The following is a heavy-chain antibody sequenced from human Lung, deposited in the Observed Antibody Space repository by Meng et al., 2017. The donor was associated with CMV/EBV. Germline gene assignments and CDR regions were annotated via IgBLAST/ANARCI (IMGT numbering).Heavy chain of an antibody. D-gene: IGHD5-24*01. V-gene: IGHV5-51*01. J-gene: IGHJ4*02. CDR3: EKLNGQMAAHY. CDR1: GYRFTNYW. CDR2: IYPGDYDT. Sequence: GEXXKISCKASGYRFTNYWSGWLRQMPGKDQEWRRIIYPGDYDTRYSTSFQGQVTISADKSITTAYMQWSSLKASDTAMYYCEKLNGQMAAHYWGQGKRVTGAS.